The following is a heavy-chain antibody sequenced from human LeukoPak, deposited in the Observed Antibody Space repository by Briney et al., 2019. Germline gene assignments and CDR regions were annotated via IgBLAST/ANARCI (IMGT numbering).Heavy chain of an antibody. CDR1: GGSFSGYY. D-gene: IGHD4-11*01. Sequence: SATLSLTCAVYGGSFSGYYWSWIRQPAEKGLEWIGRIFSSGSTNCNSSLKSRVTMSLDRSNNQFSLKLNSVTAADTAVYYCARGRLQWGDFDYWGQGTLVTVSS. J-gene: IGHJ4*02. V-gene: IGHV4-59*10. CDR3: ARGRLQWGDFDY. CDR2: IFSSGST.